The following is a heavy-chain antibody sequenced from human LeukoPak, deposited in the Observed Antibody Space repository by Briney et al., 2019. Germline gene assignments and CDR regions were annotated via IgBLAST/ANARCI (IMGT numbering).Heavy chain of an antibody. J-gene: IGHJ6*01. CDR3: ARGSEGYCSGGGCYYGLDV. Sequence: GGSLRLPCVASGFTFSSYTMNWVRQAPGKGLEWVSYISSSSSYIYYADSVKGRFTISRDNAENSLYLQMNSLRAEDTAVYYCARGSEGYCSGGGCYYGLDVWGQGTTVTVSS. V-gene: IGHV3-21*01. D-gene: IGHD2-15*01. CDR1: GFTFSSYT. CDR2: ISSSSSYI.